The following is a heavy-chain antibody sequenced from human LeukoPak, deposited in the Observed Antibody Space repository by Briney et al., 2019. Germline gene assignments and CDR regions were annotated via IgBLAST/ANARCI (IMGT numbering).Heavy chain of an antibody. J-gene: IGHJ4*02. D-gene: IGHD4-11*01. V-gene: IGHV3-11*06. CDR3: ARVSTVTLAFDY. CDR1: GFTFSDYY. CDR2: ISSSSSYI. Sequence: GGSLRLSCAASGFTFSDYYMSWIRQAPGKGLEWVSYISSSSSYIYYADSVKGRFTISRDNAKNSLYLQMNSLRAEDTAVYYCARVSTVTLAFDYWGQGTLVTVSS.